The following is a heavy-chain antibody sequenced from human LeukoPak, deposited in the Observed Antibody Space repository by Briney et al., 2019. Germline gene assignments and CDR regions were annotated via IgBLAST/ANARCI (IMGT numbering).Heavy chain of an antibody. D-gene: IGHD5-18*01. CDR3: ANDPRGYSYGQNWFDP. J-gene: IGHJ5*02. CDR1: GFTFSSYG. CDR2: ISYDGSNK. Sequence: GGSLRLSCSASGFTFSSYGMHWVRQAPGKGLEWVAVISYDGSNKYYADSVKGRFTISRDNSKNTLYLQMNSLRAEDTAVYYCANDPRGYSYGQNWFDPWGQGTLVTVSS. V-gene: IGHV3-30*18.